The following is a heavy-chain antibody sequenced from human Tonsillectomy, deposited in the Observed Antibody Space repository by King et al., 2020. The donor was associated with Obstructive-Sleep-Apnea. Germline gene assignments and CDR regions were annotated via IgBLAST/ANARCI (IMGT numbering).Heavy chain of an antibody. CDR2: IWYDGGNK. Sequence: HVQRVESGGGVVQPGRSLRLSCAASGFTFSSYGMHWVRQAPGKGLEWVAVIWYDGGNKYYADSAKGRFTISRDNSKNPLYLQMNSLRAGDTAVYYCASDARWLVYGTDGWGQGTTVTVSS. V-gene: IGHV3-33*01. J-gene: IGHJ6*02. CDR1: GFTFSSYG. D-gene: IGHD6-19*01. CDR3: ASDARWLVYGTDG.